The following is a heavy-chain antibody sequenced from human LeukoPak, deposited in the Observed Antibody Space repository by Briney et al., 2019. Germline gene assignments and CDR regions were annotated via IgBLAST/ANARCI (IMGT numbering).Heavy chain of an antibody. Sequence: GGSLRLSCAASGFSFGGYAMTGVRQAPGKGLEWVSSITYNGAATYYLDSVKARFTISRDNSRSTLYLQMDSLTAEDTALYYCAKDGLYFDGSTHIYYFDSWGQGTLVAVSS. CDR3: AKDGLYFDGSTHIYYFDS. J-gene: IGHJ4*02. V-gene: IGHV3-23*01. CDR1: GFSFGGYA. CDR2: ITYNGAAT. D-gene: IGHD3-9*01.